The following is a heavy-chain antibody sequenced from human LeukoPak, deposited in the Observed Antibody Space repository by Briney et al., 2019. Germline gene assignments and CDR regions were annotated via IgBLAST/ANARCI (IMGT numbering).Heavy chain of an antibody. V-gene: IGHV1-24*01. CDR2: FDPGDGET. D-gene: IGHD6-13*01. CDR1: GYTLTELS. Sequence: ASVKVSCKVSGYTLTELSMHWVRQAPGKGLEWMGGFDPGDGETIYAQKFQGRVTMTEDTSTDTAYMELSSLRSEDTAVYYCAVGSWYSGNFDYWGQGTLVTVSS. J-gene: IGHJ4*02. CDR3: AVGSWYSGNFDY.